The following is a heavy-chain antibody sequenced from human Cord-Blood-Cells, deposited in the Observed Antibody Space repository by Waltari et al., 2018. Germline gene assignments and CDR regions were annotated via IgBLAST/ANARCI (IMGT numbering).Heavy chain of an antibody. V-gene: IGHV3-30*18. CDR1: GFTFSSHG. D-gene: IGHD1-20*01. J-gene: IGHJ4*02. CDR2: ISYDGSNK. Sequence: QVQLVESGGGVVQPGRSLRLSCAASGFTFSSHGMPWVRQAPGKGLEWVAVISYDGSNKYYADSVKGRFTISRDNSKNTLYLQMNSLRAEDTAVYYCAKIGNWNEIDYWGQGTLVTVSS. CDR3: AKIGNWNEIDY.